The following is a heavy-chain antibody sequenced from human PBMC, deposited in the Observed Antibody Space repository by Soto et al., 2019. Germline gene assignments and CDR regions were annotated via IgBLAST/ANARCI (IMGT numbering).Heavy chain of an antibody. CDR2: ISSSSSYI. Sequence: EVQLVESGGGLVKPGGSLRLSCAASGFTFSSYSMNWVRQAPGKGLEWVSSISSSSSYIYYADSVKGRFTISRDNAKNSLYLQMNSLRAEDTAVYYCARGFPILEWLLTRFFYYGMDVWGQGTTVTVSS. CDR3: ARGFPILEWLLTRFFYYGMDV. CDR1: GFTFSSYS. V-gene: IGHV3-21*01. D-gene: IGHD3-3*01. J-gene: IGHJ6*02.